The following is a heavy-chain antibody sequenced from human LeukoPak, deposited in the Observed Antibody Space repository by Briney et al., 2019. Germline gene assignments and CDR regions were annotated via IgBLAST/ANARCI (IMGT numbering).Heavy chain of an antibody. D-gene: IGHD6-19*01. CDR2: INPSGGTT. CDR3: ASGSSGWEL. J-gene: IGHJ4*02. V-gene: IGHV1-46*01. Sequence: ASVKVSCKASGYTFTSYHMHWVRQAPRQGLEWMGIINPSGGTTNYAQKFRGRVTMTRDMPTSTVYMELSSLRSEDTAVYYCASGSSGWELWGQGTLVTVSS. CDR1: GYTFTSYH.